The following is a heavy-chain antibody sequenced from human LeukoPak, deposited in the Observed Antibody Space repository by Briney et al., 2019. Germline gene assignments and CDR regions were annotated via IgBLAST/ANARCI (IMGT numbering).Heavy chain of an antibody. J-gene: IGHJ6*02. CDR3: ARTTIYPYYYYYGMDV. V-gene: IGHV4-59*01. D-gene: IGHD5-24*01. CDR2: IFYTGST. Sequence: SETLSLTCTVSGGSISSYYWSWIRQPPGKGLEWIGNIFYTGSTKYNPSLKSRVTISVDTSKNQFSLKLSSVTAADTAVYYCARTTIYPYYYYYGMDVWGQGTTVTVSS. CDR1: GGSISSYY.